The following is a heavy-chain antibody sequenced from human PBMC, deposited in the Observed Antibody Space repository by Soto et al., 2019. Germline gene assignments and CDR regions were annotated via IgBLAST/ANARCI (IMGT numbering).Heavy chain of an antibody. CDR2: ISAYNGNT. CDR1: GYTFTSYG. D-gene: IGHD1-26*01. Sequence: ASVKVSCKASGYTFTSYGISWVRQAPGQGLEWMGWISAYNGNTNYAQKLQGRVTMTTDTSTSTAYMELRSLRSDDTAVYYCARMKTASYGTYYYGMDVWGQGTTVTVSS. CDR3: ARMKTASYGTYYYGMDV. V-gene: IGHV1-18*04. J-gene: IGHJ6*02.